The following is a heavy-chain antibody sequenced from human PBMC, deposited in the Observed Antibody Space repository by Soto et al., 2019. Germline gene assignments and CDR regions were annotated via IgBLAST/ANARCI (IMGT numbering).Heavy chain of an antibody. Sequence: SETLSLTCTVSGGSISSGGYYWSWIRQHPGKGLEWIGYIYYSGSTYYNPSLKSRVTISVDTSKNQFSLKLSSVTAADTAVYYCARDYRYDFWSGYYNRFYMDVWGKGTTVTVSS. J-gene: IGHJ6*03. V-gene: IGHV4-31*03. CDR1: GGSISSGGYY. D-gene: IGHD3-3*01. CDR2: IYYSGST. CDR3: ARDYRYDFWSGYYNRFYMDV.